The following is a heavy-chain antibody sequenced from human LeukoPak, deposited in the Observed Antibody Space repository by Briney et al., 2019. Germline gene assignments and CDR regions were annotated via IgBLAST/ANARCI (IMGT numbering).Heavy chain of an antibody. CDR3: ARGGPGVDGYNYAFDI. CDR1: GYTFTDYY. D-gene: IGHD5-24*01. J-gene: IGHJ3*02. CDR2: INPSGGST. V-gene: IGHV1-46*01. Sequence: ASVKVSCKAFGYTFTDYYMHWVRQPPGQGLEWMGIINPSGGSTSYAQKFQGRVTMTRDTSTSTVSMELSSLRSEDTAVYYCARGGPGVDGYNYAFDIWGQGTRVTVSS.